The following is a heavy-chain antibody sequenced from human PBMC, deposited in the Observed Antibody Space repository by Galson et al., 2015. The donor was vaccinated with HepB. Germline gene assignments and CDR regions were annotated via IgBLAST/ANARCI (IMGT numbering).Heavy chain of an antibody. CDR3: ARLRRIPAAASYYYGADV. D-gene: IGHD2-2*01. J-gene: IGHJ6*02. V-gene: IGHV4-34*01. Sequence: LSLTCTLYGGSFTGYYWSWIRQPPGKGLEWIGEISHGGSAKYTPSLKSRVTISVDTSKNQFSLKLNSVTAADTAVYYCARLRRIPAAASYYYGADVWGQGTTVTVSS. CDR1: GGSFTGYY. CDR2: ISHGGSA.